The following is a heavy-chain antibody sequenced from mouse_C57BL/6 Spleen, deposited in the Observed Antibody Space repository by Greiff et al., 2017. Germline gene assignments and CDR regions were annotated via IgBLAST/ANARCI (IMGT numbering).Heavy chain of an antibody. CDR1: GYTFPSYW. CDR3: AIKGVYGKDWYFDV. Sequence: QVQLQQPGAELVKPGASVKMSCKASGYTFPSYWITWVKQRPGQGLEWIGDIYPGSGSTNYNEKFKSKATLTVDTSSSTAYMQLSSLTSEDSAVYYFAIKGVYGKDWYFDVWGTGTTVTVSS. J-gene: IGHJ1*03. D-gene: IGHD2-1*01. CDR2: IYPGSGST. V-gene: IGHV1-55*01.